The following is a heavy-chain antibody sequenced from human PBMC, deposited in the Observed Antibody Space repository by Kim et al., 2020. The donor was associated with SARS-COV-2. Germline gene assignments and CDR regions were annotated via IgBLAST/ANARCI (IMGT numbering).Heavy chain of an antibody. CDR3: AKNHPSSGWPTFDS. CDR1: GFTFSSRA. D-gene: IGHD6-19*01. J-gene: IGHJ4*02. Sequence: GGSLRLSCVASGFTFSSRAMSWVRQTPGKGLDWVASINNGGNPYYADSVKGRFTVSRDITKATRYLQVNSLRAEDTALYYCAKNHPSSGWPTFDSWGQGTLATVSS. V-gene: IGHV3-23*01. CDR2: INNGGNP.